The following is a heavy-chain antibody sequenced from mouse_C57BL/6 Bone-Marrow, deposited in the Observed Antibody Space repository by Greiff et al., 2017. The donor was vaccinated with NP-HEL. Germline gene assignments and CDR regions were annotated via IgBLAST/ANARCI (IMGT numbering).Heavy chain of an antibody. Sequence: QVQLQQSGAELARPGASVKLSCKASGYTFTSYGISWVKQRTGQGLEWIGEIYPRSGNTYYNEKFKGKATLTADKSSSTAYMELRSLTSEDSAVYFCAHYYVSSYRYFDVWGTGTTVTVSS. CDR3: AHYYVSSYRYFDV. D-gene: IGHD1-1*01. V-gene: IGHV1-81*01. CDR1: GYTFTSYG. J-gene: IGHJ1*03. CDR2: IYPRSGNT.